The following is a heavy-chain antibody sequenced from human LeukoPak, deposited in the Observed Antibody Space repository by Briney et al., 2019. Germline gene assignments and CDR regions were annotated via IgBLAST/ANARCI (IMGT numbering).Heavy chain of an antibody. D-gene: IGHD2-2*01. J-gene: IGHJ4*02. V-gene: IGHV1-2*02. CDR3: ASSGYCSSTSCYALGWSGYYPFDY. CDR1: GYTFTGYY. CDR2: INPNMGGP. Sequence: PMASVKVSCKASGYTFTGYYMHWVRQAPGQGLEWMGWINPNMGGPNYAQKFQGRVTMTRDTSISTAYMELSRLRSDDTAVYYCASSGYCSSTSCYALGWSGYYPFDYWGQGTLVTVSS.